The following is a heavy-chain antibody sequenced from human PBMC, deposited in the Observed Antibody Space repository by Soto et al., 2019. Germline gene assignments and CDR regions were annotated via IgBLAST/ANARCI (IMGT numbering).Heavy chain of an antibody. CDR2: INPSGGST. CDR3: ARVGSIAAAGT. Sequence: ASVKVSCKASGYTFTSYYMHWVRQAPGQGLEWMGIINPSGGSTSYAQKFQGRVTMTRDTSTSTVYTELSSLRSEDTAVYYCARVGSIAAAGTWGQGTLVTVSS. CDR1: GYTFTSYY. J-gene: IGHJ4*02. D-gene: IGHD6-13*01. V-gene: IGHV1-46*01.